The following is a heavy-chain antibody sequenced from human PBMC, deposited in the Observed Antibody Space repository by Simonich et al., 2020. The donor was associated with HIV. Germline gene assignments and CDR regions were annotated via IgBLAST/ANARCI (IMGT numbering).Heavy chain of an antibody. D-gene: IGHD2-8*02. CDR1: GGSFSGYY. J-gene: IGHJ5*02. V-gene: IGHV4-34*01. CDR2: INHSGKT. CDR3: ARAGGGVLQYWYNWFDP. Sequence: QVHLQQWGAGLLKPSETLSLTCAVYGGSFSGYYWNCPRQPPGMGLEWIGEINHSGKTDNNASLKRRVTISVDTSKHQFSLKLSSVTAADTAVYYCARAGGGVLQYWYNWFDPWGQGTLVTVSS.